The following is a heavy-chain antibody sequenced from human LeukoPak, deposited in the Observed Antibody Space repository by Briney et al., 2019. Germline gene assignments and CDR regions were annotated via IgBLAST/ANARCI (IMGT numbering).Heavy chain of an antibody. V-gene: IGHV3-23*01. D-gene: IGHD3-22*01. CDR2: ISGSGGST. Sequence: GGSLRLSCAASGFTFSSYAMSWVRQAPGKGLEWVSAISGSGGSTYYADSVKGRFTISRDNSKNTLYLQMNRLRAEDTAVYYCAKAKYDTGAFDIWGQGTMVTVSS. CDR1: GFTFSSYA. J-gene: IGHJ3*02. CDR3: AKAKYDTGAFDI.